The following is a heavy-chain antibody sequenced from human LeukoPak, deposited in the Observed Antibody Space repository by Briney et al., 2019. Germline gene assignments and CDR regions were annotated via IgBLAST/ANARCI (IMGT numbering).Heavy chain of an antibody. Sequence: GGSLRLSCAASGFTFSSYAMSWVRHAPGKGLEWVSVISGSGGNTYYADSVKGRFTISRDNSTNTLYLQMNSLRVDDTAVYSCAKGSHGYSSSSADYWCQGTLVTVSS. J-gene: IGHJ4*02. V-gene: IGHV3-23*01. CDR3: AKGSHGYSSSSADY. CDR1: GFTFSSYA. CDR2: ISGSGGNT. D-gene: IGHD6-6*01.